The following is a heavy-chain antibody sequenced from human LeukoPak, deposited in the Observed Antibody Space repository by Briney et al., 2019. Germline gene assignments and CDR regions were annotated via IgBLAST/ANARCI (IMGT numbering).Heavy chain of an antibody. V-gene: IGHV2-70*11. Sequence: SGPALVKPPQTLTLTCTFSGFSLSTSGMCVTWIRQPPVKALEWLARIDWDDDKYYYTSLKTRLTISKDTSKNQVVLTMTNMDPVDTATYYCARIRGSRYYLDYWGQGALVTVSS. CDR1: GFSLSTSGMC. CDR2: IDWDDDK. CDR3: ARIRGSRYYLDY. D-gene: IGHD2-2*01. J-gene: IGHJ4*02.